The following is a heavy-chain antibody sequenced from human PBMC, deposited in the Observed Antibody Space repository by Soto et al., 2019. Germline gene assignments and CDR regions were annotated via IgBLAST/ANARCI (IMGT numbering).Heavy chain of an antibody. V-gene: IGHV4-61*01. CDR3: ARDGQPWLGAFDI. D-gene: IGHD3-22*01. CDR1: GGTVCSGRYS. Sequence: SGTLDLACTVCGGTVCSGRYSGSWIRQPPGKGLEWIGYIYYSGSTNYNPSLKSRVTISVDTSKNQFSLKLSSVTAADTAVYYCARDGQPWLGAFDIWGQGTMVTVSS. J-gene: IGHJ3*02. CDR2: IYYSGST.